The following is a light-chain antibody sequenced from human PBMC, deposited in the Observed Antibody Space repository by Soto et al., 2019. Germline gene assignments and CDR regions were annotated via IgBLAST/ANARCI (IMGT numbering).Light chain of an antibody. J-gene: IGKJ1*01. Sequence: DIQMNQSPSSLSASVGDRVTITCRASQSISSYLNWYQQKPGKAPKLLIYAASSLQSGVPSRFSGSGSGTDFTLTISSLQPEDFATYYCQQSYRTPTTCGQGTKVEIK. CDR1: QSISSY. CDR3: QQSYRTPTT. CDR2: AAS. V-gene: IGKV1-39*01.